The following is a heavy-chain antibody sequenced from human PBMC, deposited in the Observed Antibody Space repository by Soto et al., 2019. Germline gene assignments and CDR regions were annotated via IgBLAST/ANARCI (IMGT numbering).Heavy chain of an antibody. V-gene: IGHV3-66*01. J-gene: IGHJ3*02. Sequence: GGSLRLSCTVSGFIVSDTYVNWVRQAPGKGLEWVSVISNRGDTHYADSVRGRFSLSRDISDNTLHLQMNNLRVEDTAVYYCAREPRYCRGGSCSITGDAYDIWGQGTMVTVS. CDR2: ISNRGDT. CDR3: AREPRYCRGGSCSITGDAYDI. CDR1: GFIVSDTY. D-gene: IGHD2-15*01.